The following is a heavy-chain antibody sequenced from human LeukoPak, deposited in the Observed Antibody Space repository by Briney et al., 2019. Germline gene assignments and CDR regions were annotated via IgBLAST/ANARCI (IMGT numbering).Heavy chain of an antibody. Sequence: GGSLRLSCAASGNYWMHWVRQAPGKGLVWVSHINGDGSWTTYADSVKGRFTISKDNAKNTVYLQMNNLRADDTAVYYCARQTPYGSGSYYPYNWFDPWGQGTLVTVSS. D-gene: IGHD3-10*01. CDR1: GNYW. J-gene: IGHJ5*02. CDR2: INGDGSWT. CDR3: ARQTPYGSGSYYPYNWFDP. V-gene: IGHV3-74*01.